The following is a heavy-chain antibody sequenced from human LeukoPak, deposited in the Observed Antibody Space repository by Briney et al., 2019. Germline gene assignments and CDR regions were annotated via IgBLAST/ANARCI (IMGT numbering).Heavy chain of an antibody. J-gene: IGHJ4*02. CDR3: ARDHETYCSSTSCSPFDY. Sequence: ASVKVSCKASGYTFTSYGISWVRQAPGQGLEWMVWISAYNGNTNYAQKLQGRVTMTTDTSTSTAYMELRSLRSDDTAVYYCARDHETYCSSTSCSPFDYWGQGTLVTVSS. CDR2: ISAYNGNT. CDR1: GYTFTSYG. V-gene: IGHV1-18*04. D-gene: IGHD2-2*01.